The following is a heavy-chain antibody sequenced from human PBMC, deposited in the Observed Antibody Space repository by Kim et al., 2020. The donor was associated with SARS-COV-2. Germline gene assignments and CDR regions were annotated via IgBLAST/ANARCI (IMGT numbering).Heavy chain of an antibody. V-gene: IGHV3-11*01. Sequence: GGSLRLSCAASGFTFSDYYMSWIRQAPGKGLEWVSYISSSGSTIYYADSVKGRFTISRDNAKNSLYLQMNSLRAEDTAVYYCARDGDRLRFLEWLPPIDYWGQGTLVTVSS. CDR3: ARDGDRLRFLEWLPPIDY. D-gene: IGHD3-3*01. CDR1: GFTFSDYY. CDR2: ISSSGSTI. J-gene: IGHJ4*02.